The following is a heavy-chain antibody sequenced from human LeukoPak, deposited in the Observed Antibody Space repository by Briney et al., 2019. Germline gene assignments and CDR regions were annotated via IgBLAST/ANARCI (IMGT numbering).Heavy chain of an antibody. J-gene: IGHJ4*02. V-gene: IGHV3-30*02. CDR3: AREVYCSGGSCFDY. Sequence: GGSLRLSCAASGFTFSSYGMHWVRQAPGKGLEWVAFIRYDGSNKYYADSVKGRFTISRDNSKNTLYLQMNSLRAEDTAVYYCAREVYCSGGSCFDYWGQGTLVTVSS. CDR1: GFTFSSYG. CDR2: IRYDGSNK. D-gene: IGHD2-15*01.